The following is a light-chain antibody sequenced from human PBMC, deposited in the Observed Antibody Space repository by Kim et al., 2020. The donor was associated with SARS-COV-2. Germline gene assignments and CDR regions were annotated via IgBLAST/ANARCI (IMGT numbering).Light chain of an antibody. Sequence: SPGDRATLFCRASESVDGNLAWYQQRPGQAPRLLIYGASTRATGVPARFSGTGSETEFSLTISSLQSEDFAIYYCQQYDDWPPFTFGQGTKVDIK. CDR3: QQYDDWPPFT. J-gene: IGKJ2*01. V-gene: IGKV3-15*01. CDR2: GAS. CDR1: ESVDGN.